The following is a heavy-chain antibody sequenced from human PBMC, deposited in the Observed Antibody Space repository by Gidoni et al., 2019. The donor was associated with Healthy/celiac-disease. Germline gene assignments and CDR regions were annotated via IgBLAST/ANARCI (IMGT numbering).Heavy chain of an antibody. V-gene: IGHV1-46*01. J-gene: IGHJ3*02. D-gene: IGHD3-22*01. CDR2: INPRGGST. Sequence: QVQLVQSGAEVKKPGASVKVSCTASGETFTSYYMHWVRQAPGPGLEWMGIINPRGGSTSYAQKFQGRVTMTRDTSTSTVYMELSSLRSEDTAVYYCARVLYYYDSSGYYGLAIWGQGTMVTVSS. CDR1: GETFTSYY. CDR3: ARVLYYYDSSGYYGLAI.